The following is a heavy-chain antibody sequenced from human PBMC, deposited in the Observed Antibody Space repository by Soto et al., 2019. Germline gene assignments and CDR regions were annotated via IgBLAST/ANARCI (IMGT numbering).Heavy chain of an antibody. Sequence: SETLSLTCTVSGGSISSYYWSWIRQPPGKGLEWIGYIYYSGSTNYNPSLKSRVTISVDTSKNQFSLKLSSVTAADTAVYYCASYYYDSSGYYEIDYWGQGTLVTVS. CDR2: IYYSGST. D-gene: IGHD3-22*01. V-gene: IGHV4-59*01. J-gene: IGHJ4*02. CDR3: ASYYYDSSGYYEIDY. CDR1: GGSISSYY.